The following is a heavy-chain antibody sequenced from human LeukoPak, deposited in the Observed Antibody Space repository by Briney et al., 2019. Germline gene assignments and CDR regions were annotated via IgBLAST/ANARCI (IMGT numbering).Heavy chain of an antibody. D-gene: IGHD3-9*01. CDR2: IHYSGST. V-gene: IGHV4-59*08. CDR1: GASISSSY. CDR3: ARHFDWDSGGDAFDI. Sequence: PSETLSLTCTVSGASISSSYWSWIRQPPGKGLEWIGYIHYSGSTRNNPSLKSPVTIPVDTSKNQFSLKLSSVTAADTAVYYCARHFDWDSGGDAFDIWGQGTMVTVSS. J-gene: IGHJ3*02.